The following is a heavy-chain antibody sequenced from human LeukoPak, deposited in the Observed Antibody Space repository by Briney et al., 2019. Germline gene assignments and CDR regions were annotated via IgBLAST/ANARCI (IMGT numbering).Heavy chain of an antibody. CDR2: INHSGST. D-gene: IGHD3-3*01. CDR1: GVSFSGYY. Sequence: AETLSLTCAAYGVSFSGYYWSWIRQPPGKGLEWIGEINHSGSTNYNPSLKSRVTISVDTSNSQTSQKLSSVTAADAAVDYCARVLKNTIFGAKDYYYMDVWGKGTTVTVSS. V-gene: IGHV4-34*01. J-gene: IGHJ6*03. CDR3: ARVLKNTIFGAKDYYYMDV.